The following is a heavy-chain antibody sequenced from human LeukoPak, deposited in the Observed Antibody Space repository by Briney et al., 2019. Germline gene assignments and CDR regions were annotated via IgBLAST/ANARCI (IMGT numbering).Heavy chain of an antibody. CDR1: GYTFTSYD. CDR3: ARVHYNWNNWFDP. J-gene: IGHJ5*02. V-gene: IGHV1-8*01. CDR2: MNPNSGNT. Sequence: ASEKVSCKASGYTFTSYDIYWVRQATVHGLEWMGWMNPNSGNTGYAQKFQGRVTMTRNTSISTAYMELSSLRSEDTAVYYCARVHYNWNNWFDPWGQGTLVTVSS. D-gene: IGHD1-20*01.